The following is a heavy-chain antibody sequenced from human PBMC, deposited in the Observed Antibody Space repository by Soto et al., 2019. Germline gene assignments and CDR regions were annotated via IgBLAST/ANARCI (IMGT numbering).Heavy chain of an antibody. D-gene: IGHD2-15*01. CDR1: GGSISSYY. CDR3: ATMGTPATGLYYFDY. J-gene: IGHJ4*02. Sequence: SETLSLTCTVSGGSISSYYWRWIRQPPGKGLEWIGYIYYSGSTNYNPSLKSRVTISVDTSKNQFSLKLSSVTAADTAVYYCATMGTPATGLYYFDYWGQGTLVTVSS. CDR2: IYYSGST. V-gene: IGHV4-59*01.